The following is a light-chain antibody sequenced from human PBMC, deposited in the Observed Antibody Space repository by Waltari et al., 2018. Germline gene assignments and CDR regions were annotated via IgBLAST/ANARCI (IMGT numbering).Light chain of an antibody. CDR3: QSFDSNLNGGVL. J-gene: IGLJ2*01. Sequence: QSVLTQPPSVSGAPGPRVTISCTGSSSNIGAGNDVHWYQHLPGTAPKLLIYGNTDRPSGVPDRFSGSKSGTSASLAITGLRAEDEANYYCQSFDSNLNGGVLFGGGTKLTVL. CDR1: SSNIGAGND. V-gene: IGLV1-40*01. CDR2: GNT.